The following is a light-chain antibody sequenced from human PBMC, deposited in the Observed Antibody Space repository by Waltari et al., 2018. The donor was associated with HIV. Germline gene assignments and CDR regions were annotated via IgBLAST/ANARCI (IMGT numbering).Light chain of an antibody. CDR2: SNR. CDR3: ASRDDSLNGPV. Sequence: QSVLTPPPSASGTPGQRVTISGSGGSANIGGYTCNRYQPLPGTAPKLLTYSNRQRPSWVPDRFSGSKSGTYASLAISGLQSEDEADYYCASRDDSLNGPVFGRGTKLTVL. J-gene: IGLJ2*01. CDR1: SANIGGYT. V-gene: IGLV1-44*01.